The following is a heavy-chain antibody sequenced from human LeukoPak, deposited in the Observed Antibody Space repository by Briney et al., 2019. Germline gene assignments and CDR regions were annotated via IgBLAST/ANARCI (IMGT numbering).Heavy chain of an antibody. CDR3: ARGEPDY. CDR2: INANSGAK. Sequence: ASVKVSCKASGYSFTAYHIHWVRQAPGQGLEWMGWINANSGAKYAQKFQGRVTMTRDTSISTAYMELSRLRSDDTAVYYCARGEPDYWGQGTLVTVSS. CDR1: GYSFTAYH. D-gene: IGHD1-26*01. J-gene: IGHJ4*02. V-gene: IGHV1-2*02.